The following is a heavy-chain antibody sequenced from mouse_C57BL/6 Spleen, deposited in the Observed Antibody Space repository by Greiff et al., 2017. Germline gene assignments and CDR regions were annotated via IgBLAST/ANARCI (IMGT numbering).Heavy chain of an antibody. CDR3: AREPPLLLRLFDY. CDR2: INPNNGGT. Sequence: VQLQQSGPELVKPGASVKIPCKASGYTFTDYNMDWVKQSHGKSLEWIGDINPNNGGTIYNQKFKGKATLTVDKSSSTAYMELRSLTSEDTAVYYCAREPPLLLRLFDYWGQGTTLTVSS. J-gene: IGHJ2*01. V-gene: IGHV1-18*01. CDR1: GYTFTDYN. D-gene: IGHD1-1*01.